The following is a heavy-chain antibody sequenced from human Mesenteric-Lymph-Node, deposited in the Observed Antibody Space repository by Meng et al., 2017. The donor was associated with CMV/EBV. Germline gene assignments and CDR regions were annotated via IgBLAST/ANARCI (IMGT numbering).Heavy chain of an antibody. Sequence: FPPSNAWMSCVRQAPGKGLEWVGRIKRKSDGGTTDYAAPVKGRFTISSDDSNNMVYLQMNSLRTEDTAVYYCTTRAMGVVGTKYFDYWGQGTLVTVSS. V-gene: IGHV3-15*01. J-gene: IGHJ4*02. D-gene: IGHD1-26*01. CDR1: FPPSNAW. CDR2: IKRKSDGGTT. CDR3: TTRAMGVVGTKYFDY.